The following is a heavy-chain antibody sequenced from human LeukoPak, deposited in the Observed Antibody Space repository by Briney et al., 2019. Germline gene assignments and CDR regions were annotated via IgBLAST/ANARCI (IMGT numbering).Heavy chain of an antibody. Sequence: SVKVSCKASGGTFSNYAISWVRQAPGQGLEWMGGIIPIFGTANYAQKFRGRVTITADKSTRTAYMELSSLRSEDTAVYYCARRGYCSGGSCYPWAGAFDIWGQGTMVTVSS. D-gene: IGHD2-15*01. V-gene: IGHV1-69*06. J-gene: IGHJ3*02. CDR2: IIPIFGTA. CDR1: GGTFSNYA. CDR3: ARRGYCSGGSCYPWAGAFDI.